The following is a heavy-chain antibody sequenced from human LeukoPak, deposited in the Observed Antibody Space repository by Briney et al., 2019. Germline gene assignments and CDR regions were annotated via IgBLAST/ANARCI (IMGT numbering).Heavy chain of an antibody. D-gene: IGHD6-13*01. CDR1: GLTFSSYS. CDR3: AKDAAGPEY. J-gene: IGHJ4*02. CDR2: ISASGGDT. V-gene: IGHV3-23*01. Sequence: PGGSLRLSCVVSGLTFSSYSMSWVRQAPGKGLEWVSGISASGGDTWYPDSVKGRFTISRDNSKNTPFLQMNSLRVEDTAIYYCAKDAAGPEYWGQGTRVTVSS.